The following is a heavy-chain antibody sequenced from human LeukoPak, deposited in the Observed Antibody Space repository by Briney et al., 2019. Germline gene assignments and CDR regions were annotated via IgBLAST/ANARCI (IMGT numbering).Heavy chain of an antibody. V-gene: IGHV3-48*02. CDR1: GFAFSDYS. Sequence: GGSLRLSCAASGFAFSDYSMNWVRQAPGKGLEWVSYISSSDNTIHYAESVKGRFTTSRDNAKNSLYLEMNSLRDEDTAVYYCARVHRGYSYGRLDYWGQGTLVTVSS. CDR2: ISSSDNTI. D-gene: IGHD5-18*01. J-gene: IGHJ4*02. CDR3: ARVHRGYSYGRLDY.